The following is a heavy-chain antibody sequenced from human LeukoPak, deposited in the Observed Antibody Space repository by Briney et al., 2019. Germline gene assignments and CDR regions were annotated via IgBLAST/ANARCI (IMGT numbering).Heavy chain of an antibody. Sequence: SVKVSCKASGGTFSSYAISWVRQAPGQGLEWMGGIIPIFGTANYAQKFQGRVTITADESTSTAYMELSSLRSEDTAVYYCARRLLYYYGSAPYGMDVWGRGTTVTVSS. CDR1: GGTFSSYA. J-gene: IGHJ6*02. CDR2: IIPIFGTA. CDR3: ARRLLYYYGSAPYGMDV. V-gene: IGHV1-69*13. D-gene: IGHD3-10*01.